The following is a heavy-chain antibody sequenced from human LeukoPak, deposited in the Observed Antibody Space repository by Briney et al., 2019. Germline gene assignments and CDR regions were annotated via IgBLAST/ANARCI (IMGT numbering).Heavy chain of an antibody. D-gene: IGHD2-2*01. J-gene: IGHJ4*02. CDR1: GGTFSSYA. V-gene: IGHV1-69*04. CDR2: IIPILGIA. Sequence: GASVKVSCKASGGTFSSYAISWVRQAPGQGLEWMGRIIPILGIANYAQKFQGRVTITADKSASTAYMELRSLRSDDTAVYYCARDWASSSPSYLDYWGQGTLVTVSS. CDR3: ARDWASSSPSYLDY.